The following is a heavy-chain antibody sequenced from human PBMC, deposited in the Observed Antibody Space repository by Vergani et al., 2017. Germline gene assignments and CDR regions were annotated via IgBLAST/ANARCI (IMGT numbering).Heavy chain of an antibody. CDR2: IYYSGST. Sequence: QVQLQESGPGLVKPSETLSLTCTVSGGSISSSSYYWGWIRQPPGKGLEWIGSIYYSGSTYYNPSLKSRVTISVDTSKNQFSLKLSSVTAADTAVYYCARRVAVNWFDPWGQGTLVTVSS. CDR3: ARRVAVNWFDP. CDR1: GGSISSSSYY. D-gene: IGHD6-19*01. V-gene: IGHV4-39*01. J-gene: IGHJ5*02.